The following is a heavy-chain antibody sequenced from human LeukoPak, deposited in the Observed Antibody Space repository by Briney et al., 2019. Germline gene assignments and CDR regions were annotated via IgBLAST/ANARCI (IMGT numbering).Heavy chain of an antibody. CDR2: MNPNSGNT. V-gene: IGHV1-8*02. J-gene: IGHJ6*02. Sequence: GASVKVSCKASGYTFTSYGISWVRQAPGQGLEWMGWMNPNSGNTGYAQKFQGRVTMTRNTSISTAYMELSSLRSEDTAVYYCVHVGVTWFGDLYYYYGMDVWGQGTTVIVSS. CDR1: GYTFTSYG. D-gene: IGHD3-10*01. CDR3: VHVGVTWFGDLYYYYGMDV.